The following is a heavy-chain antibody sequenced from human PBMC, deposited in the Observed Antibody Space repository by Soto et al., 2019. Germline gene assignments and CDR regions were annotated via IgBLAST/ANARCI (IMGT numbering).Heavy chain of an antibody. CDR3: ARGDRGAFDI. CDR2: IHSDGSST. V-gene: IGHV3-74*01. CDR1: GFTFSYYW. Sequence: EVQLVESGGGLVQPGESLRLSCAASGFTFSYYWMHWVRQAPGKGLVWVSRIHSDGSSTTYADSVKGRFTISRDNARNTVYLQMNSLRVEDTAVYYCARGDRGAFDIWGQWTVVTVSS. D-gene: IGHD1-26*01. J-gene: IGHJ3*02.